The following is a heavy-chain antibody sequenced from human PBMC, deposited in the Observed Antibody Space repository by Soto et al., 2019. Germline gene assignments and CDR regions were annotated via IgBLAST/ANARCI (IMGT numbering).Heavy chain of an antibody. V-gene: IGHV3-53*01. CDR1: GFTVSSNY. J-gene: IGHJ5*01. Sequence: EVQLVESGGGLIQPGGSLRLSCAASGFTVSSNYMTWVRQAPGKGLEWVSCIYSGGSTAYADSVKGRFTNARDNSKNTMYLQMNSLRAEYTAVYYCGRCSCGRCYWLHSWRQGTLVTVSS. CDR2: IYSGGST. D-gene: IGHD2-15*01. CDR3: GRCSCGRCYWLHS.